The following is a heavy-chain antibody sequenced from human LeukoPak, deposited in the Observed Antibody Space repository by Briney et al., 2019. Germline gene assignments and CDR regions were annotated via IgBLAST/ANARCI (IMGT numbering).Heavy chain of an antibody. V-gene: IGHV3-66*01. CDR3: ARDFCY. CDR2: IYSGGST. CDR1: GFTFSSYA. Sequence: GGSLRLSCAASGFTFSSYAMSWVRQAPGKGLEWVSVIYSGGSTYYADSVKGRFTISRDNSKNTLYLQMNSLGAEHTAVYYCARDFCYWGQGTLVTVSS. J-gene: IGHJ4*02. D-gene: IGHD3-3*01.